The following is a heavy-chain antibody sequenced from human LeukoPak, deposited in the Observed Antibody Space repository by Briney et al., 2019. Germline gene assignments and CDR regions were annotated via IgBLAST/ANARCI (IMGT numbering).Heavy chain of an antibody. CDR2: FYYSGST. D-gene: IGHD3-10*01. Sequence: PSETLSLTCTVSGGSISSSGYYWGWIRQPPGKGLEWIASFYYSGSTFYSPSLKSRVTMLIDTSKNQFSLKLSSVTAADTAVYYCARVMKAGNSGYYSDYWGPGTLVTVSS. CDR1: GGSISSSGYY. CDR3: ARVMKAGNSGYYSDY. V-gene: IGHV4-39*07. J-gene: IGHJ4*02.